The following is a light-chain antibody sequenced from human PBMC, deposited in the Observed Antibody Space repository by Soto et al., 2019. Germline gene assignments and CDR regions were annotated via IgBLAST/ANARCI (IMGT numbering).Light chain of an antibody. V-gene: IGKV3-15*01. J-gene: IGKJ2*01. CDR2: GAS. CDR3: QQYGNFPYT. Sequence: IVMTQSPATLSVSPGERVTLSCRVSQSVRSNLAWYQQRPGRAPRLLIYGASSRATGIPARFSGSGSGTEFTLTISSLQSEDFAVYYCQQYGNFPYTFGQGTKLEIK. CDR1: QSVRSN.